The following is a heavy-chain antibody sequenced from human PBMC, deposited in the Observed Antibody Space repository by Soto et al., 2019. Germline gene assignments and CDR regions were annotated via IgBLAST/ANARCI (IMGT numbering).Heavy chain of an antibody. CDR2: IKHSGST. CDR1: GGSFSGYY. Sequence: QVQLQQWGAGLLKPSETLSLTCAVYGGSFSGYYWSWIRQPPGKGLEWIGEIKHSGSTNYNPSLKSRVTISVDTSKNQFSLKLSSVTAADTAVYYCARGPVVVVAATFYYYYYGMDVWGQGTTVTVSS. V-gene: IGHV4-34*01. CDR3: ARGPVVVVAATFYYYYYGMDV. D-gene: IGHD2-15*01. J-gene: IGHJ6*02.